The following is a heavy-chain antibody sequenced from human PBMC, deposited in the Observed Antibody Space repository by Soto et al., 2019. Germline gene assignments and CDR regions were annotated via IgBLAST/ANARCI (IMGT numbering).Heavy chain of an antibody. Sequence: GSLRLSCAASRFTFSSYSMNWVRQAPGEGLEWVSAISGSGGSTYYADSVKGRFTISRDNSKNTLYLQMNSLRAEDTAVYYCAKERDFWSGYYTSWFDPWGQGTLVTVSS. D-gene: IGHD3-3*01. V-gene: IGHV3-23*01. CDR1: RFTFSSYS. CDR2: ISGSGGST. CDR3: AKERDFWSGYYTSWFDP. J-gene: IGHJ5*02.